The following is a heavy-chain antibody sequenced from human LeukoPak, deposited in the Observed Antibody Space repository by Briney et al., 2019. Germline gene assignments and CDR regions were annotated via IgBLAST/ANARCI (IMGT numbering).Heavy chain of an antibody. D-gene: IGHD4-17*01. CDR2: ISWNSGSI. CDR1: GFTFDDYA. V-gene: IGHV3-9*01. CDR3: AKGYGDLYYYYMDV. Sequence: GGSLRLSCAASGFTFDDYAMHWVRQAPGKGLEWVSGISWNSGSIGYADSVKGRFTISRDNAKNSLYLQMNSLRAEDTALYYCAKGYGDLYYYYMDVWGKGTTVTISS. J-gene: IGHJ6*03.